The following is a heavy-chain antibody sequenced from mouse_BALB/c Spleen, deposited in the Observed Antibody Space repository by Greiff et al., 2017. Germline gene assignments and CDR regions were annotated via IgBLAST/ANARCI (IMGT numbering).Heavy chain of an antibody. Sequence: QVQLQQPGAELVKPGASVKLSCKASGYTFTSYWMHWVKQRPGQGLEWIGEINPSNGRTNYNEKFKSKATLTVDKSSSTAYMQLSSLTSEDSAVYYCARAGITTVWYFDVWGAGTTVTVSS. J-gene: IGHJ1*01. D-gene: IGHD1-1*01. CDR2: INPSNGRT. CDR1: GYTFTSYW. V-gene: IGHV1S81*02. CDR3: ARAGITTVWYFDV.